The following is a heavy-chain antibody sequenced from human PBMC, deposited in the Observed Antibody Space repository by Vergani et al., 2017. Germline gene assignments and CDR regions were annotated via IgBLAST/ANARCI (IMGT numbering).Heavy chain of an antibody. CDR3: ARVAPSNSEVTPTDFDV. CDR2: IRPYTGHT. J-gene: IGHJ3*01. Sequence: QVQLVQSGAEVKKPGASVSVSCKGSSHTFQTYGISWVRQAPGKGLEWMAWIRPYTGHTIYAQKFQDRVTMTADTSTNTAYMELRSLRSDDTAVYFCARVAPSNSEVTPTDFDVWGQGTMVTVSS. V-gene: IGHV1-18*01. CDR1: SHTFQTYG. D-gene: IGHD1-1*01.